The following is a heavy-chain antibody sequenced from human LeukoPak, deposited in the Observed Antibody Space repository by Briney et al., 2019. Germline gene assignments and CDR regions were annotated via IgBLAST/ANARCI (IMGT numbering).Heavy chain of an antibody. CDR1: GGSFSGYY. V-gene: IGHV4-34*01. CDR3: ARGDSGWYHDY. D-gene: IGHD6-19*01. J-gene: IGHJ4*02. CDR2: INHSGST. Sequence: PSETLSLTCAVYGGSFSGYYWSWIRQPPGKGLEWIGEINHSGSTNYNPSLKSRVTISVDTSKNQFSLKLSSVTAADTAVYYCARGDSGWYHDYWGQGTLVTVSS.